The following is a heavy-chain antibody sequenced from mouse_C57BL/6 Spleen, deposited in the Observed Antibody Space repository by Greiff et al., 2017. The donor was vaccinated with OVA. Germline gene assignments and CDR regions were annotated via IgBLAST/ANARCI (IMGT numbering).Heavy chain of an antibody. D-gene: IGHD2-12*01. CDR2: INPNNGGT. CDR3: ARDGYYSPWFAY. CDR1: GYTFTDYY. J-gene: IGHJ3*01. Sequence: VQLQQSGPELVKPGASVKISCKASGYTFTDYYMNWVKQSHGKSLEWIGDINPNNGGTSYNQKFKGKATLTVDKSSSTAYMELRSLTSEDSAVYYCARDGYYSPWFAYWGQGTLVTVSA. V-gene: IGHV1-26*01.